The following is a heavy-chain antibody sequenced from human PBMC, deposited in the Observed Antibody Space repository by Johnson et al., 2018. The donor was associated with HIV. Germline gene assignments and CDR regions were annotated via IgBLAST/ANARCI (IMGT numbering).Heavy chain of an antibody. Sequence: QVQLVESGGGVVQPGGSLRLSCAASGFTFSKYGMHWVRQAPGKGLEWVAFIRYDGSNKYYADSVKGRFTISRDNSKNTLYLQMNSLRAEDTAVYYCAGGYGSGSGDAFDIWGQGTMVTVSS. J-gene: IGHJ3*02. CDR1: GFTFSKYG. V-gene: IGHV3-30*02. CDR3: AGGYGSGSGDAFDI. D-gene: IGHD3-10*01. CDR2: IRYDGSNK.